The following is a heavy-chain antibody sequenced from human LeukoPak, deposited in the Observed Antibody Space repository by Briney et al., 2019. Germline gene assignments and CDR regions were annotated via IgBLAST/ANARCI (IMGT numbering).Heavy chain of an antibody. Sequence: GGSLRLSCEASGFSFPYGMHWVRQAPGKGLEWVAVISYDGSNKYYADSVKGRFTISRDNAKNSLYLQMNSLRAEDTAVYYCARDFYDTSGYYYDYWGQGTLVTVSS. CDR1: GFSFPYG. V-gene: IGHV3-30*03. CDR2: ISYDGSNK. CDR3: ARDFYDTSGYYYDY. J-gene: IGHJ4*02. D-gene: IGHD3-22*01.